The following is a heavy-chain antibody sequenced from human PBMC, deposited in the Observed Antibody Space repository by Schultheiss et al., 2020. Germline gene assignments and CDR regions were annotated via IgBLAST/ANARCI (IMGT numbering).Heavy chain of an antibody. J-gene: IGHJ6*03. D-gene: IGHD3-9*01. Sequence: SETLSLTCTVSGGSISSTNYYWGWIRQPPGKGLEYIGSIYYSGSTYYNPSLKSRVTISVDTSRRQFSLKLKSVTAADTAVYYCARGPTKFKHRTYYYYYYMDVWGKGTTVTVSS. CDR1: GGSISSTNYY. CDR3: ARGPTKFKHRTYYYYYYMDV. V-gene: IGHV4-39*07. CDR2: IYYSGST.